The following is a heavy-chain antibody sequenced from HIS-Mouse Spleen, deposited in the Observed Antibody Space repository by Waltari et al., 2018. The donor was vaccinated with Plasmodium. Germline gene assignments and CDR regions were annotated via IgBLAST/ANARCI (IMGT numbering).Heavy chain of an antibody. CDR1: GFTFSSYD. J-gene: IGHJ4*02. CDR2: ISDDGSNK. CDR3: AKDRRSSSWYVDY. D-gene: IGHD6-13*01. V-gene: IGHV3-30*18. Sequence: QVQLVESGGGVVQPGRSLRLSCAASGFTFSSYDMHWVRQAPGKGLEWVSVISDDGSNKYYADSVKGRFTISRDNSKNTLYLQMNSLRAEDTAVYYCAKDRRSSSWYVDYWGQGTLVTVSS.